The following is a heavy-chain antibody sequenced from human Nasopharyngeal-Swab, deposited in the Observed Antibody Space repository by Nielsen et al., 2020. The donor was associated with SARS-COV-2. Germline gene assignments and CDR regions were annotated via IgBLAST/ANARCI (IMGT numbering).Heavy chain of an antibody. CDR3: AREGKGTIFGVVIMKGARRMDV. Sequence: SQTLSLTCAVYGGSFSGYYWSWIRQPPGKGLEWIGEINQSGSTNYNPSLKSRVTISVDTSKNQFSLKLSSVTAADTAVYYCAREGKGTIFGVVIMKGARRMDVWGQGTTVTVSS. D-gene: IGHD3-3*01. CDR2: INQSGST. V-gene: IGHV4-34*01. J-gene: IGHJ6*02. CDR1: GGSFSGYY.